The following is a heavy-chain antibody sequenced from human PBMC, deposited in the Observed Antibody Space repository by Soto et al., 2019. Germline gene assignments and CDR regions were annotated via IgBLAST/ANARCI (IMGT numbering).Heavy chain of an antibody. CDR3: ARQSTGDYVFSVYYFDY. Sequence: PGESLKISCKGSGYSFTSYWIGWVRQMPGKGLEWMGIIYPGDSDTRYSPSFQGQVTISADKSISTAYLQWSSLKASDTAMYYCARQSTGDYVFSVYYFDYWGQGTLVTVSS. V-gene: IGHV5-51*01. J-gene: IGHJ4*02. CDR2: IYPGDSDT. D-gene: IGHD4-17*01. CDR1: GYSFTSYW.